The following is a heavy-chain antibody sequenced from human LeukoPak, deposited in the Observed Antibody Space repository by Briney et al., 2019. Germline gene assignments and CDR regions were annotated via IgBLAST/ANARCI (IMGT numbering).Heavy chain of an antibody. Sequence: SSETLSLTCTVSGGPISSYYWSWIRQPPGKGLEWIGYIYYTGSTNYNPSLKSRVTISVDTSKNQFSQKLSSVTAADTAVYYCAGTGLFFDYWSQGTLVTVSS. CDR2: IYYTGST. D-gene: IGHD7-27*01. CDR1: GGPISSYY. J-gene: IGHJ4*02. V-gene: IGHV4-59*01. CDR3: AGTGLFFDY.